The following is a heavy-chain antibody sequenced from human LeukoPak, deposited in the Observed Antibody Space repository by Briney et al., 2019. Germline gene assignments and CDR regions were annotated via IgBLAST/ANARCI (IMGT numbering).Heavy chain of an antibody. CDR1: GFTFSSYG. V-gene: IGHV3-33*01. J-gene: IGHJ4*02. D-gene: IGHD6-13*01. CDR2: IWYDGSNK. Sequence: GRSLRLSCAASGFTFSSYGMHWVRQAPGKGLEWVAVIWYDGSNKYYADSEKGRFTISRDNSKNTLYLQMNSLRAEDTAVYYCARGIAAAGHLDYWGQGTLVTVSS. CDR3: ARGIAAAGHLDY.